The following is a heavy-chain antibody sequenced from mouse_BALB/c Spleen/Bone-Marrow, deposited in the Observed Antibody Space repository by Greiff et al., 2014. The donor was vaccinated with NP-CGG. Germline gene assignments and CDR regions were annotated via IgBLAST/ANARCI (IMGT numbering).Heavy chain of an antibody. CDR3: TRGRQDAMDY. D-gene: IGHD3-2*01. J-gene: IGHJ4*01. V-gene: IGHV1S81*02. Sequence: QVTLKESGAELMKPGASVKLSCKASGYTFTSYYMYWVKQRPGQGLEWIGEINPSNGGTNFNEKFKSKATLTVDKSSSTAYMQRRRLASEDSAVYYCTRGRQDAMDYWGQGTSVTVSS. CDR1: GYTFTSYY. CDR2: INPSNGGT.